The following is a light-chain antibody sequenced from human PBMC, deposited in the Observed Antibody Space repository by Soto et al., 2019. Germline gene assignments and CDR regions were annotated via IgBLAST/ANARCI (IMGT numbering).Light chain of an antibody. Sequence: DIVMTQSPDSLAVYLGERATINCKSSQSVLIRSSNKNDLGWYQQKPGQPPKLLISWASTRESGVPDRFSGIGVGADFTLTISSLQAEDVAVYCCQHRGTLGQGTKLEIK. CDR3: QHRGT. CDR1: QSVLIRSSNKND. J-gene: IGKJ2*01. CDR2: WAS. V-gene: IGKV4-1*01.